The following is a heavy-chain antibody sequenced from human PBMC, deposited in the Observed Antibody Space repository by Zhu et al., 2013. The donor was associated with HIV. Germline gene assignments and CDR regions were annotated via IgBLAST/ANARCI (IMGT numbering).Heavy chain of an antibody. Sequence: QVQLVQSGAEAKHVGSSVKVSCKTSGDRFRTFSITWVRQVPGQGLEWMGTIIPIFGAANYAQKFQGRVTITADESTTTAYMELNSLRSEDTAVYYCAREGGGGLPLGELSLPFDFWGQGTLVTVSS. J-gene: IGHJ4*02. V-gene: IGHV1-69*18. CDR1: GDRFRTFS. D-gene: IGHD3-16*02. CDR2: IIPIFGAA. CDR3: AREGGGGLPLGELSLPFDF.